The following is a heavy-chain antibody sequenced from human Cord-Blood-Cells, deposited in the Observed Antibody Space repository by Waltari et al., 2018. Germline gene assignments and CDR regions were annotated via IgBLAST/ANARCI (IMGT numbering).Heavy chain of an antibody. D-gene: IGHD6-6*01. CDR2: INAGKGNI. J-gene: IGHJ5*02. CDR1: ESTFTTYA. V-gene: IGHV1-3*01. CDR3: ARASDSSLLNQWFGP. Sequence: QVQLVQSGAEGKNPGDSLKGPGNASESTFTTYATHSVRQAPGQRLEWMGWINAGKGNIKYSQQFQGRVTITRETSASTAYMELSSLRSEDTAVYYCARASDSSLLNQWFGPWGPGTLVTVSS.